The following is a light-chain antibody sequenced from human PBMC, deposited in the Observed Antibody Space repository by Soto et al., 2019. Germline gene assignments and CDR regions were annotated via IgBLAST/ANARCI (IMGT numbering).Light chain of an antibody. CDR1: SSNIGSNY. CDR2: RNN. V-gene: IGLV1-47*01. CDR3: AAWDDSLTGQGVV. Sequence: QAVVTQPPSASGTPGQRVTISCSGSSSNIGSNYVYWYQQLPGTAPKLLIYRNNQRPSGVPDRFSGSKSGTSASLAISGLRSEDEADYYCAAWDDSLTGQGVVFGGGTKLTVL. J-gene: IGLJ2*01.